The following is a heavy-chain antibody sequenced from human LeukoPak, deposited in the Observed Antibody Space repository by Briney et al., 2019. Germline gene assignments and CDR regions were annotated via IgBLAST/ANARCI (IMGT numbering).Heavy chain of an antibody. V-gene: IGHV1-69*13. Sequence: SVKVSCKASGGTFSSYAISWVRQAPGQGLEWMGGIIPIFGTANYAQKFQGRVTITADESTSTAYMELSSLRSEDTAVYYCARGHAPGYQLPPYFEYFQHWGQGTLVTVSS. CDR2: IIPIFGTA. D-gene: IGHD2-2*01. CDR3: ARGHAPGYQLPPYFEYFQH. J-gene: IGHJ1*01. CDR1: GGTFSSYA.